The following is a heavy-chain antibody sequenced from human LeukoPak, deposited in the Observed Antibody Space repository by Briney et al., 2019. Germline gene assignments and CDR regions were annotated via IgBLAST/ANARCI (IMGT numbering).Heavy chain of an antibody. J-gene: IGHJ4*02. V-gene: IGHV3-21*01. Sequence: GGSLRLSCAASGFTFSSYSMNWVRQAPGKGLEWVSSISSSSSYIYYADSVKGRFTISRDNAKNSLYLQMNSLRAEDTAVYYCARLSWYYDFWSGCPYWGQGTLVTVSS. CDR3: ARLSWYYDFWSGCPY. CDR1: GFTFSSYS. D-gene: IGHD3-3*01. CDR2: ISSSSSYI.